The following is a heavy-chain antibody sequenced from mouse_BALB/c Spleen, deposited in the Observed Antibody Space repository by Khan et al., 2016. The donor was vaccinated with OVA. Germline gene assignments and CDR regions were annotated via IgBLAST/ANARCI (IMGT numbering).Heavy chain of an antibody. Sequence: QIQLVQSGPGLVAPSQSLSITCTISGFSLTNYGVHWVRQPPGKGLEWLVVIWSDGSTTYNSDLKSRLTISKDNSKSQVFLKMNSLQTDDTAMYFFAEQPYYHYNIMNYWGQGTTVTVSS. CDR1: GFSLTNYG. CDR2: IWSDGST. CDR3: AEQPYYHYNIMNY. J-gene: IGHJ4*01. D-gene: IGHD2-10*01. V-gene: IGHV2-6-1*01.